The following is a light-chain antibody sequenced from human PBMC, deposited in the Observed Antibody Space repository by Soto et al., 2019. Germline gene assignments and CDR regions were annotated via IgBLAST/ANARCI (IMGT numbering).Light chain of an antibody. CDR2: EGS. CDR1: SSDVGSYNL. V-gene: IGLV2-23*01. J-gene: IGLJ1*01. Sequence: QLVLTQPASVSGSPGQSITISCTGTSSDVGSYNLVSWYQQHPGKAPKLMIYEGSKRPSGVSNRFSGSKSGNTASLTISGLQAEDEADYYCAAWDDSLNGSVFGSGTKLTVL. CDR3: AAWDDSLNGSV.